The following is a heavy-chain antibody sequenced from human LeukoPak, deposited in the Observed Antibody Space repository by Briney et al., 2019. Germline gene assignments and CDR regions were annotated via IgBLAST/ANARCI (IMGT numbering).Heavy chain of an antibody. J-gene: IGHJ4*02. Sequence: PGRSLRLSCAASGFTFSSYPMHWVRQAPGYGLEWVAVISYDGSSKYYADCVKGRFTISRDNSKNTLYLQMNSLRAEDTAVYYCAKLPPSSGWDYWVQGTLVTVSS. D-gene: IGHD3-22*01. CDR1: GFTFSSYP. V-gene: IGHV3-30*04. CDR3: AKLPPSSGWDY. CDR2: ISYDGSSK.